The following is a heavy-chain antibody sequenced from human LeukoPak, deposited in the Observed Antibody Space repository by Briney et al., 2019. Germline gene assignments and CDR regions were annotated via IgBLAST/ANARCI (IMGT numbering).Heavy chain of an antibody. CDR2: INYSGST. CDR3: ARDHSGYSGYDFGY. Sequence: PSETLSLTCTVSGGSISSYYWSWIRQPPGKGLEWIGYINYSGSTNYNPSLKSRVTISVDTSKNQFSLKLSSVTAADTAVYYCARDHSGYSGYDFGYWGQGTLVTVSS. D-gene: IGHD5-12*01. V-gene: IGHV4-59*01. CDR1: GGSISSYY. J-gene: IGHJ4*02.